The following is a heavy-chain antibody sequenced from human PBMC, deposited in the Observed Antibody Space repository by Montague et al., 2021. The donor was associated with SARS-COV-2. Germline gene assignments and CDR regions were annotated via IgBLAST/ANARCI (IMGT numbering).Heavy chain of an antibody. V-gene: IGHV3-11*05. D-gene: IGHD2-8*01. Sequence: SLRLSCAASRFTFSDYYMSWIRQASGKGLEWISYISGSSSYTNYADSVKGRFTISRDNAKSSLYLQMNSLRAEDTAAYYCARDQSCSNGVCYTRGFDYWGQGTLVTVSS. CDR2: ISGSSSYT. CDR1: RFTFSDYY. CDR3: ARDQSCSNGVCYTRGFDY. J-gene: IGHJ4*02.